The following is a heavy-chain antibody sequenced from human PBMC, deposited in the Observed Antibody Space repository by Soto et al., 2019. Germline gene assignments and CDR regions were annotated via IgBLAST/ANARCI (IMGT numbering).Heavy chain of an antibody. CDR3: VRENEMAGATSAFEY. Sequence: PGGSLRLSCEASGFRFNSYSMNWVRQAPQKGLDWVSLIDARSNYIYYADSVKGRFTISRDNARNSLYLQMDSLRVEDTAVYYCVRENEMAGATSAFEYWGQGTPVTVSS. CDR1: GFRFNSYS. CDR2: IDARSNYI. J-gene: IGHJ4*02. V-gene: IGHV3-21*06. D-gene: IGHD1-26*01.